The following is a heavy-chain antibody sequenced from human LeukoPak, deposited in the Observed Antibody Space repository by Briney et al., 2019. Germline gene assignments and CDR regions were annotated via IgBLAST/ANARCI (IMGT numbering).Heavy chain of an antibody. V-gene: IGHV1-18*04. Sequence: ASVKVSCKASGYTFTSYYMHWVRQAPGQGLEWMGWISAYNGNTNYAQKLQGRVTMTTDTSTSTAYMELRSLRSDDTAVYYCARVVAAATYYYYYMDVWGKGTTVTVSS. CDR3: ARVVAAATYYYYYMDV. CDR2: ISAYNGNT. CDR1: GYTFTSYY. J-gene: IGHJ6*03. D-gene: IGHD6-13*01.